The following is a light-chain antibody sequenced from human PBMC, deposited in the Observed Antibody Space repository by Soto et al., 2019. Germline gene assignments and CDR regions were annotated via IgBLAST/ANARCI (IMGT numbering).Light chain of an antibody. Sequence: QSVLTQPPSASGTPGQRVTISCSGSSSHIGSNYVYWYQQLPGTAHKLLIYRNNQRPSGVPDRFSGYKSGTSASLAISGLRSEDEADYYCAAWDDSLRVLFGGGTQLTVL. J-gene: IGLJ2*01. CDR1: SSHIGSNY. CDR2: RNN. CDR3: AAWDDSLRVL. V-gene: IGLV1-47*01.